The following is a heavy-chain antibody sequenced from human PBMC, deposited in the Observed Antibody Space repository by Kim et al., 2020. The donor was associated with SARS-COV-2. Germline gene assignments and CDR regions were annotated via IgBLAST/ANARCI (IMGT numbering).Heavy chain of an antibody. Sequence: GGSLRLSCVAYGFTYSRYAMSWVRQAPGKGLEWVSTIGVTGVNTYYADSVKGRFTISRDNSKNTLYLQMNSLRDEDRAKYYCAKTRGYDYTDAFDMWGQGTTVTVSS. J-gene: IGHJ3*02. CDR3: AKTRGYDYTDAFDM. V-gene: IGHV3-23*01. D-gene: IGHD5-12*01. CDR2: IGVTGVNT. CDR1: GFTYSRYA.